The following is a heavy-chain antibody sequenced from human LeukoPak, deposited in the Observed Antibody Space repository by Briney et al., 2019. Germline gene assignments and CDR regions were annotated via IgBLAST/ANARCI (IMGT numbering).Heavy chain of an antibody. J-gene: IGHJ5*02. V-gene: IGHV3-64D*06. D-gene: IGHD1-1*01. CDR2: ISSNGGST. CDR3: VHLATGTTGTTGKDGFDP. Sequence: GGSLRLSCSASGFTFSSYAMHWVRQAPGKGLEYVSAISSNGGSTYYVDSVKGRFTISRDNSKNTLYLQMSSLRAEDTAVYYCVHLATGTTGTTGKDGFDPWGQGTLVTVSS. CDR1: GFTFSSYA.